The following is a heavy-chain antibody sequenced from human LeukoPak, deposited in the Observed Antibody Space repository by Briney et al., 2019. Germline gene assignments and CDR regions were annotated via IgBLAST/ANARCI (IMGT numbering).Heavy chain of an antibody. CDR2: ISYDGSNK. J-gene: IGHJ6*02. D-gene: IGHD2-2*01. V-gene: IGHV3-30-3*01. CDR1: GFTFSSYA. Sequence: PGGSLRLSCAASGFTFSSYAMHWVRQAPGKGLEWVAVISYDGSNKYYADSVKGRFTISRDNSKNTLYLQMNSLRAEDTAVYYCARDGAEAHQYQLPLGGVLDVWGQGTTVTVSS. CDR3: ARDGAEAHQYQLPLGGVLDV.